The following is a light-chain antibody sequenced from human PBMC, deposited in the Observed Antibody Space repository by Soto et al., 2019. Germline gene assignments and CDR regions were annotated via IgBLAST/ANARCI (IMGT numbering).Light chain of an antibody. V-gene: IGKV3-11*01. CDR2: DAC. CDR1: QSLSSY. J-gene: IGKJ2*01. Sequence: ETVLPQSPAILSLSPGERGTLSCRASQSLSSYLAWYQQKPGQSPRLRIYDACHRDTGIPSRFSGSGSGTVFTLTISRLEPEDFAVYYCQQRSNWPSYTFVHWTKLENK. CDR3: QQRSNWPSYT.